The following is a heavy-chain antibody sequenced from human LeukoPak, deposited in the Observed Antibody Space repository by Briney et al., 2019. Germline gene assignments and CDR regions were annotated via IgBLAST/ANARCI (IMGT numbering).Heavy chain of an antibody. D-gene: IGHD3-10*02. V-gene: IGHV1-2*02. CDR2: INPISGAT. CDR3: ARYIRRVIIRVDDAFDI. J-gene: IGHJ3*02. Sequence: GASVRVSCKASGYTFTDYFLHWVRQAPGQGLEWMGCINPISGATMSAQKFQGRVTMTRDTSITTAYMDLTSLTSDDTAVYYCARYIRRVIIRVDDAFDIWGQGTMVTVSS. CDR1: GYTFTDYF.